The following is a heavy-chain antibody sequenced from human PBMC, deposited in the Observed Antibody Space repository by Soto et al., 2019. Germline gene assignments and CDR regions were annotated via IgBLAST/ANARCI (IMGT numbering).Heavy chain of an antibody. Sequence: QVQLVQSGAEVKKPGASVKVSCKASGYTFTSYGISWVRQAPGQGLEWMGWISAYIGYTNYAQNFQGRVTMTTDTSPSTAYMELRSLRSDDTAVYYCARDSPRIALPNSHAFDLWGQGTVVTVSS. CDR3: ARDSPRIALPNSHAFDL. D-gene: IGHD2-21*02. CDR2: ISAYIGYT. CDR1: GYTFTSYG. J-gene: IGHJ3*01. V-gene: IGHV1-18*04.